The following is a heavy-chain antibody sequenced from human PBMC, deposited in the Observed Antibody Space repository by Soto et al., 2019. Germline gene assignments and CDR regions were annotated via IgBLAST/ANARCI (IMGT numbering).Heavy chain of an antibody. CDR2: IKQDGSEK. CDR1: GFTFSSYW. D-gene: IGHD5-12*01. Sequence: GGSLRLSCAASGFTFSSYWMSWVRQAPGKGLEWVANIKQDGSEKYYVDSVKGRFTISRDNSKNTLYLQMNSLRAEDTAVYYCAKDGAREYSGYDPYYFDYWGQGTLVTVSS. V-gene: IGHV3-7*03. J-gene: IGHJ4*02. CDR3: AKDGAREYSGYDPYYFDY.